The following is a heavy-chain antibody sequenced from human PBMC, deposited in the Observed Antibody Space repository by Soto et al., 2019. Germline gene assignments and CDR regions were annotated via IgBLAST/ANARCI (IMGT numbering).Heavy chain of an antibody. CDR3: ARAPMVLSRSYFDS. Sequence: GGSLRLSCAASGFTFSTYVMSWVRQAPGTGLEWVADISGTYNSTHYADSVRGRFTVSRDNSKNTLFLQMNSLRAEDTAVYYCARAPMVLSRSYFDSWGQGTPVTVSS. J-gene: IGHJ4*02. D-gene: IGHD2-8*01. V-gene: IGHV3-23*01. CDR2: ISGTYNST. CDR1: GFTFSTYV.